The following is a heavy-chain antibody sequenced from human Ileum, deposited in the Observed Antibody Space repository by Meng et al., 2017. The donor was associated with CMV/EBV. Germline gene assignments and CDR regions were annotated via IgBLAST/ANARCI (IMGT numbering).Heavy chain of an antibody. J-gene: IGHJ3*02. V-gene: IGHV2-5*02. CDR2: IYWDNDK. CDR1: SGVG. CDR3: AHRLIQTAVTTWDGGAFDI. D-gene: IGHD4-17*01. Sequence: SGVGVGWLRQPPGKALEWLAIIYWDNDKRYSPSLRSRLTITKDTSKNQVVLTMTNMDPVDTATYYCAHRLIQTAVTTWDGGAFDIWGQGTMVTVSS.